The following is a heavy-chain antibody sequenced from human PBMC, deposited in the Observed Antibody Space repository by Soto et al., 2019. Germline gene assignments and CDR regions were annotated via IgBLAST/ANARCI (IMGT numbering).Heavy chain of an antibody. CDR3: ARGGEMATIGRYYYGLDV. J-gene: IGHJ6*02. CDR2: VSYTGSDE. CDR1: GFTFSSYA. D-gene: IGHD5-12*01. Sequence: GGSLRLSCAASGFTFSSYAMHWVRQAPGKGLEWVAVVSYTGSDEHYADSVRGRFTISRDNSKNTLHLQMNSLTAEDTAVYYCARGGEMATIGRYYYGLDVWGQGTTVTVSS. V-gene: IGHV3-30-3*01.